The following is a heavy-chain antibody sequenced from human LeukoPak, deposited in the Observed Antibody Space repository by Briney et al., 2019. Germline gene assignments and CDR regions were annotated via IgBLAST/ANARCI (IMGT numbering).Heavy chain of an antibody. CDR1: GFTFSIYS. CDR3: AKYRYSGRYYGLFDY. Sequence: GGSLRLSCAASGFTFSIYSMSWVRPAPGKGLEWVSAIRGGGGSTYYADSVKGRFTISRDTSKNTLYLQMTSLRAEDTAVYQCAKYRYSGRYYGLFDYWGQGTLVTVSS. V-gene: IGHV3-23*01. CDR2: IRGGGGST. D-gene: IGHD1-26*01. J-gene: IGHJ4*02.